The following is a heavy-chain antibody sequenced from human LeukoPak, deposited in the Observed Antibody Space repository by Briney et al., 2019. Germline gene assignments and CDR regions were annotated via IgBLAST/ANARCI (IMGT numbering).Heavy chain of an antibody. V-gene: IGHV4-39*01. CDR3: ARLPRGYSSSLLS. CDR2: IYYSGST. Sequence: PSETLSLTCTVSGGSISSSSYYWGWIRQPPGKGLEWIGSIYYSGSTYYNLSLKSRVTISVDTSKNQFSLKLSSVTAADTAVYYCARLPRGYSSSLLSWGQGTLVTVSS. D-gene: IGHD6-13*01. CDR1: GGSISSSSYY. J-gene: IGHJ4*02.